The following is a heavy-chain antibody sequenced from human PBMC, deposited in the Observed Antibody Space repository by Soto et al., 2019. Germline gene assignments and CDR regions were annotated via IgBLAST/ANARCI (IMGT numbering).Heavy chain of an antibody. Sequence: QLRESGPGLVKPSGTLSLTCAVSGASISTSNWWSWVRQSPGKGLEWIGEIYHTGSTNYNPSLKSRVSMSVDKSKNQFSLKLNSVTAADTAVYYCARIWYPFDPWGQGTLVTVSS. V-gene: IGHV4-4*02. CDR2: IYHTGST. D-gene: IGHD6-13*01. CDR3: ARIWYPFDP. J-gene: IGHJ5*02. CDR1: GASISTSNW.